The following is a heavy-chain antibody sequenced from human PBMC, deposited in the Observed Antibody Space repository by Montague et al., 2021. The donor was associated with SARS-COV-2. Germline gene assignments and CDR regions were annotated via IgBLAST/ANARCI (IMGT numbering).Heavy chain of an antibody. CDR2: ISGSAGTI. Sequence: SLRLSCAATGFTLSYYEMNWVRQAPGKGLEWVSYISGSAGTIYYADSVKGRFTISRDNAKNSLYLQMNSLRAEDTAVYYCARAKNDYTWNDWYFYGMDVWGQGTTVTMSS. CDR3: ARAKNDYTWNDWYFYGMDV. CDR1: GFTLSYYE. J-gene: IGHJ6*02. D-gene: IGHD1-1*01. V-gene: IGHV3-48*03.